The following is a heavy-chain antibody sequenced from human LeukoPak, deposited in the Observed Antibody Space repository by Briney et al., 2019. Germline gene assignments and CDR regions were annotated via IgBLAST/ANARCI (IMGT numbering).Heavy chain of an antibody. CDR2: VYYSGSS. CDR3: ARSFCSSTMCYPYFEY. Sequence: SETLSLTCTVSGGSISTYYWSGLRQPPGKGLDWIGYVYYSGSSNYNPSLKSRVTISADPSKNQFSLKLSSMTAADTAVYYCARSFCSSTMCYPYFEYWGQGTGVTVSS. CDR1: GGSISTYY. J-gene: IGHJ4*02. V-gene: IGHV4-59*08. D-gene: IGHD2-2*01.